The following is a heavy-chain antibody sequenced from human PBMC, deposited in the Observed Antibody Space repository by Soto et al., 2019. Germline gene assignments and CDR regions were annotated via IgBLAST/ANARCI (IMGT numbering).Heavy chain of an antibody. CDR3: ARAAQFNYGGNSGFDY. J-gene: IGHJ4*03. CDR2: ISSTTNYI. CDR1: GFTFTRYS. V-gene: IGHV3-21*01. D-gene: IGHD2-21*02. Sequence: PGGSLRLSCAASGFTFTRYSMNWVRQAPGKGLEWVSSISSTTNYIYYGDSMKGRFTISRDNAKNTVYLQMNSLRAEDTAVYYCARAAQFNYGGNSGFDYWGQGTLVTVSS.